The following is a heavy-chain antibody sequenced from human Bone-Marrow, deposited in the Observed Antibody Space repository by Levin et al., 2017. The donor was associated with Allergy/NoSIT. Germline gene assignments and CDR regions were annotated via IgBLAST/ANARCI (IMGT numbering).Heavy chain of an antibody. J-gene: IGHJ4*02. CDR2: ITTGGTYK. CDR3: ARGLGDSL. V-gene: IGHV3-21*01. Sequence: PGGSLRLSLTCAASGFTFSDYSMNWVRQAPGKGLEWVASITTGGTYKYYVDSLRGRFTISRDNAMNSLYLRMNSLRAEDTAVYYCARGLGDSLWGQGTLVTVSS. D-gene: IGHD3-16*01. CDR1: GFTFSDYS.